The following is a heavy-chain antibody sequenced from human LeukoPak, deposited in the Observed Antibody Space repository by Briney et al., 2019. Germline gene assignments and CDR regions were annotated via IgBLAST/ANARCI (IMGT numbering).Heavy chain of an antibody. Sequence: HSGGSLRLSCATSGFTFSTYGIHWVRQAPGKGLEWVAVISFDGSDKYYADSVKGRFTISRDNSKNTLSLQMNSLRFEDTAVYYCAKASVTVAENFDYWGQGTQVTVSS. J-gene: IGHJ4*02. D-gene: IGHD6-19*01. CDR2: ISFDGSDK. CDR1: GFTFSTYG. V-gene: IGHV3-30*18. CDR3: AKASVTVAENFDY.